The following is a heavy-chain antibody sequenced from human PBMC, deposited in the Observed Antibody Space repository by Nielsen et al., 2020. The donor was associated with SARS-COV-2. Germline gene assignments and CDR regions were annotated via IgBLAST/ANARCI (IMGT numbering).Heavy chain of an antibody. CDR1: GFTFSSYS. V-gene: IGHV3-21*01. CDR3: ARGDYDILTGYYILYYFDY. D-gene: IGHD3-9*01. Sequence: GEPLKISCAASGFTFSSYSMNWVRQAPGKGLEWVSSISSSSSYIYYADSVKGRFTISRDNAKNSLYLQMNSLRAEDTAVYYCARGDYDILTGYYILYYFDYWGQGTLVTVSS. CDR2: ISSSSSYI. J-gene: IGHJ4*02.